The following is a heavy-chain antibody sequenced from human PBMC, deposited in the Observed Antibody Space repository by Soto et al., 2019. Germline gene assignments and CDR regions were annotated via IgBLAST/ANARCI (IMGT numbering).Heavy chain of an antibody. CDR2: ISGSGGST. J-gene: IGHJ4*02. CDR1: GFTFSSYA. Sequence: HPGGSLRLSCAASGFTFSSYAMSWVRQAPGKGLEWVSAISGSGGSTYYADSVKGRFTISRDNSKNTLYLQMNSLRAEDTAVYYCAKDLYYDSIMDFDYWGQGTLVTVSS. CDR3: AKDLYYDSIMDFDY. V-gene: IGHV3-23*01. D-gene: IGHD3-22*01.